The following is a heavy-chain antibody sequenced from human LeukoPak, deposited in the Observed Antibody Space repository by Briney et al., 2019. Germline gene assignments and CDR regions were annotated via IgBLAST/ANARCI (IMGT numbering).Heavy chain of an antibody. CDR2: IYYSGST. CDR3: ARLDYYYDSSGYYEYFQH. CDR1: GDSISSYY. V-gene: IGHV4-59*08. J-gene: IGHJ1*01. Sequence: SETLSLTCTVSGDSISSYYWTWIRQPPGEGLEWIGYIYYSGSTNYNPSLKSRVTISVDTSKNQFSLKLSSVIAADTAVYYCARLDYYYDSSGYYEYFQHWGQGTLVTVSS. D-gene: IGHD3-22*01.